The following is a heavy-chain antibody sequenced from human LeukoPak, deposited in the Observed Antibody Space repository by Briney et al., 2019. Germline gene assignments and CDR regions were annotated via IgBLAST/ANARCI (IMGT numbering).Heavy chain of an antibody. CDR2: ISSSGSTI. Sequence: PGGSLRLSCEASGFTFSSYSMNWVRQAPGKGLEWVSYISSSGSTIYYADSVKGRFTISRDNAKSSLYLQMNSLRAEDTAVYYCAELGITMIGGVWGKGTTVTISS. D-gene: IGHD3-10*02. CDR3: AELGITMIGGV. V-gene: IGHV3-48*04. J-gene: IGHJ6*04. CDR1: GFTFSSYS.